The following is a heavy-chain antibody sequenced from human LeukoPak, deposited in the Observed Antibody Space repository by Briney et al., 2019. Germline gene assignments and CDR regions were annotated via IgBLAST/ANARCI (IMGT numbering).Heavy chain of an antibody. CDR2: IIPIFGTA. V-gene: IGHV1-69*13. J-gene: IGHJ4*02. D-gene: IGHD6-13*01. Sequence: GASVKVSCKASGGTFSSYAISWVRQAPGQGLEWMGGIIPIFGTANYAQKFQGRVTITADESTSTAYMELSSLRSEDTAVYYCARHTRNSSSWFYYFDYWGQGTLVTVSS. CDR1: GGTFSSYA. CDR3: ARHTRNSSSWFYYFDY.